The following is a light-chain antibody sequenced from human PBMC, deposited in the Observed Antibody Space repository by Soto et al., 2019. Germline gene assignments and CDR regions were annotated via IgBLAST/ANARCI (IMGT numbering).Light chain of an antibody. J-gene: IGLJ2*01. CDR2: DND. CDR1: GSNIGSNS. V-gene: IGLV1-51*01. CDR3: GTWESYLSVGV. Sequence: QSVLTQPPSVSAAPGQTVTISFSGGGSNIGSNSVSWYQQVPGTAPKLLLYDNDKRPSGIPDRFSGSKSGTSATLGITGLQTADEADYYGGTWESYLSVGVFGGGTKLTVL.